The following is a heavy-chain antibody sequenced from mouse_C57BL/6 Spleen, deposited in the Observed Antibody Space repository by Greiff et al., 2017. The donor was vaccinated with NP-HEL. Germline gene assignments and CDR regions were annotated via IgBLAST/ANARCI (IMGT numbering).Heavy chain of an antibody. J-gene: IGHJ3*01. Sequence: EVKVVESEGGLVQPGSSMKLSCTASGFTFSDYYMAWVRQVPEKGLEWVANINYDGSSTYYLDSLKSRFIISRDNAKNILYLQMSSLKSEDTATYYCARGPYYYGSTPFAYWGQGTLVTVSA. CDR1: GFTFSDYY. D-gene: IGHD1-1*01. CDR3: ARGPYYYGSTPFAY. V-gene: IGHV5-16*01. CDR2: INYDGSST.